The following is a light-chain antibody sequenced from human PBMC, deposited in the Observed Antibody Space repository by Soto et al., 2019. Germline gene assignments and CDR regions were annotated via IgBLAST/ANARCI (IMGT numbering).Light chain of an antibody. CDR2: RAS. J-gene: IGKJ1*01. Sequence: IVMTQSPATLSVSPGERATLSCRASQTIYNNIAWYQHRPGQAPRLLIYRASTRATGVPARFSGSGFETEYTLTISSLQSEDCAIYSCLQYHNLWAFGQGTKVEIK. CDR1: QTIYNN. V-gene: IGKV3-15*01. CDR3: LQYHNLWA.